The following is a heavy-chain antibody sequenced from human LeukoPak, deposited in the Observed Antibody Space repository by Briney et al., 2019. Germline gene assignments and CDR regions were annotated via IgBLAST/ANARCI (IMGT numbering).Heavy chain of an antibody. J-gene: IGHJ5*02. CDR1: GGSISSYY. V-gene: IGHV4-59*01. CDR3: ARERSDGPTWAGWWFDP. CDR2: IYYSGST. D-gene: IGHD2-8*01. Sequence: PSETLSLTCTVSGGSISSYYWSWIRQPPGKGLEWIGYIYYSGSTNYNPSLKSRVTISVDTSKNQFSLKLSSVTAADTAVYYCARERSDGPTWAGWWFDPWGQGTLVTVSS.